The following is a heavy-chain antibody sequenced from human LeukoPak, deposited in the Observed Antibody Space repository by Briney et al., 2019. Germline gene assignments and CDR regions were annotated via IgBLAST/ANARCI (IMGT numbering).Heavy chain of an antibody. CDR1: GYTLTELS. V-gene: IGHV1-24*01. CDR3: ATMDYDILTGYPLGFDP. Sequence: ASVTVSCKVSGYTLTELSMHWVRQAPRKGLEWMGGFDPEDGETIYAQKFQGRVTMTEDTSTDTAYMELSSLRSEDTAVYYCATMDYDILTGYPLGFDPWGQGTLVTVSS. CDR2: FDPEDGET. D-gene: IGHD3-9*01. J-gene: IGHJ5*02.